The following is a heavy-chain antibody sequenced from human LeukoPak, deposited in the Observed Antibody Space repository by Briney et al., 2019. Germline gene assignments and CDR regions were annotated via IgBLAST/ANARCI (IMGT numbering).Heavy chain of an antibody. J-gene: IGHJ3*02. CDR3: ARGRFCSADICSGGDAFDI. V-gene: IGHV4-59*12. CDR1: GGSISSYY. CDR2: IYYSGST. Sequence: SETLSLTCTVSGGSISSYYWSWIRQPPGKGLEWIGYIYYSGSTNYNPSLKSRVTISVDTSKNQFSLKLSSLTAADTALYYCARGRFCSADICSGGDAFDIWGQGTMVSVSS. D-gene: IGHD3-3*01.